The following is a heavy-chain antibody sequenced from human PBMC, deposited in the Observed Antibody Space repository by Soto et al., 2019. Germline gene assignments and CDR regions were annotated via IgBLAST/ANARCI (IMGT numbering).Heavy chain of an antibody. CDR1: GGSISSSSYY. CDR2: IYYSGST. CDR3: ARHWEQQLGSFDY. Sequence: ASETLSLTCTVSGGSISSSSYYWGWIRQPPGKGLEWIGSIYYSGSTYYNPSLKSRVTISVDTSKNQFSLKLSSVTAADTAVYYCARHWEQQLGSFDYWGQGTLVTVSS. V-gene: IGHV4-39*01. D-gene: IGHD6-13*01. J-gene: IGHJ4*02.